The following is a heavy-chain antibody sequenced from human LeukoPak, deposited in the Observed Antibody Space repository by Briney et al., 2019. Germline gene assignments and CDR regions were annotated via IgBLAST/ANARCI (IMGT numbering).Heavy chain of an antibody. D-gene: IGHD4-17*01. Sequence: ASVKVSCKASGYTFTCYYMHWVRQATGQGLEWMGWIDPNSGGTNYAQKFQGWVTMTRDTSISTAYMELSRVRSDDTAVYYCARSLISRVTTYPGWFDTWGQGTLVTVSS. V-gene: IGHV1-2*04. J-gene: IGHJ5*02. CDR2: IDPNSGGT. CDR1: GYTFTCYY. CDR3: ARSLISRVTTYPGWFDT.